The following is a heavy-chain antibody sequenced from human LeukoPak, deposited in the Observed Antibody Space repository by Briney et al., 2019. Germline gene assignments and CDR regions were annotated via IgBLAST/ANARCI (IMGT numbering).Heavy chain of an antibody. CDR3: ARRLEDYYDSSGYYYSAFDI. D-gene: IGHD3-22*01. V-gene: IGHV3-21*01. CDR1: GFTFSSYS. J-gene: IGHJ3*02. CDR2: ISSSSSYI. Sequence: GGSLRLSCAASGFTFSSYSMNWVRQAPGKGLEWVSSISSSSSYIYYADSVKGRFTISRDNAKNSLYLQMNSLRAEDTAVYYCARRLEDYYDSSGYYYSAFDIWGQGTMVTVSS.